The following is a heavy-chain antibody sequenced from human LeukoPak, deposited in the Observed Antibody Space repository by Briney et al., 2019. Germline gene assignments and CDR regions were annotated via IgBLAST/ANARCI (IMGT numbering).Heavy chain of an antibody. CDR1: GFTFSSYG. V-gene: IGHV3-33*01. CDR3: ARDCDYYDSSGYSPDY. Sequence: SGGSLRLSCAASGFTFSSYGMHWVRQAPGKGLEWVAVIWYDGSNKYYADSVKGRFTISRDNSKNTLYLQMNSLRAEDTAVYYCARDCDYYDSSGYSPDYWGQGTLVTVSS. J-gene: IGHJ4*02. D-gene: IGHD3-22*01. CDR2: IWYDGSNK.